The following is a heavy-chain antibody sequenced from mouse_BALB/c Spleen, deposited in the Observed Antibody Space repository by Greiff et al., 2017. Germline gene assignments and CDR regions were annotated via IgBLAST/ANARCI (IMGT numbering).Heavy chain of an antibody. Sequence: EVQLVESGGGLVKPGGSLKLSCAASGFTFSSYAMSWVRQTPEKRLEWVASISSGGSTYYPDGVKGRFTISRDNARNILYLQMTSLRSEDTAMYYCARGGMVTTWFAYWGQGTLVTVSA. CDR3: ARGGMVTTWFAY. V-gene: IGHV5-6-5*01. CDR1: GFTFSSYA. CDR2: ISSGGST. D-gene: IGHD2-2*01. J-gene: IGHJ3*01.